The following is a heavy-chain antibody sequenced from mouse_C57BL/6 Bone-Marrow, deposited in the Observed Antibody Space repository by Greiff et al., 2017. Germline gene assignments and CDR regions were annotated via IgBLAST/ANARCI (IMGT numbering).Heavy chain of an antibody. Sequence: DVKLVESGGGLVQPGESLKLSCESNEYEFPSHDMSWVRKTPEKRLELVAAINSDGGSTYYPDTMERRFIISRDNTKKTLYLQRSSLRSEDTALYYCARQLRLPYYYAMDYWGQGTSVTVSS. J-gene: IGHJ4*01. CDR2: INSDGGST. CDR3: ARQLRLPYYYAMDY. D-gene: IGHD3-2*02. V-gene: IGHV5-2*01. CDR1: EYEFPSHD.